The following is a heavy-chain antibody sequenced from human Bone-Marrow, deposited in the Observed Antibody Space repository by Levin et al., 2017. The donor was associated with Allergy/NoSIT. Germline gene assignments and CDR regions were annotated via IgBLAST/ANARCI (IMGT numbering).Heavy chain of an antibody. J-gene: IGHJ4*02. CDR3: VRGGGSLNY. Sequence: PGGSLRLSCTASGFTFSTSAMNWVRQAPGKGLEWVSSIPSSSNYIFYADSVKGRFIISRDNAKNSLFLQMDSLKVEDTAVYYCVRGGGSLNYWGQGTLVAVSS. CDR1: GFTFSTSA. V-gene: IGHV3-21*01. D-gene: IGHD3-16*01. CDR2: IPSSSNYI.